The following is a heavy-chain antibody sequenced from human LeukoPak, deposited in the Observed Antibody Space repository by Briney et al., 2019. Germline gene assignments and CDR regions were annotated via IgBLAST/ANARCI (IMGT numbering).Heavy chain of an antibody. CDR3: TRSEYSSSFDY. V-gene: IGHV3-30-3*01. D-gene: IGHD6-6*01. CDR1: RFTFRSYA. J-gene: IGHJ4*02. Sequence: PGGSLRLSCAASRFTFRSYAMHWVRQAPGKGLDWVAVISYDGSNKYYADSVKGRFTISRDNSKNTLYLQMNSLRAEDTAVYYCTRSEYSSSFDYWGQGTLVTVSS. CDR2: ISYDGSNK.